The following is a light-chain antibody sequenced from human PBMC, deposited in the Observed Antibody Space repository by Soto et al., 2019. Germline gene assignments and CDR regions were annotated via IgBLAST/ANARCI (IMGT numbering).Light chain of an antibody. Sequence: QSVLTQPASVSGSPGQSITISCTGTNSDVGGYNYVSWYQQHPGKAPKLMIYEVSKRPSGVSNRFSGSKSGNTASLTISGLQADDEADYYCISYTVSRSYVFGPGTKVTV. CDR3: ISYTVSRSYV. CDR2: EVS. CDR1: NSDVGGYNY. J-gene: IGLJ1*01. V-gene: IGLV2-14*01.